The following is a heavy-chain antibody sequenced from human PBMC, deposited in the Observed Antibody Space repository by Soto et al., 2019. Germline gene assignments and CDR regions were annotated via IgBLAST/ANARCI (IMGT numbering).Heavy chain of an antibody. D-gene: IGHD6-6*01. V-gene: IGHV4-30-2*01. CDR2: IYHSGST. Sequence: KLSETLSLTCAVSGGSISSGGSFWRWIRQPPGKGLEWIGYIYHSGSTYYNPSLKSRVTISVDRSKNQFSLKLSSVTAADTAVYYCAGGIAARPLGYWGQGTLVTVSS. J-gene: IGHJ4*02. CDR3: AGGIAARPLGY. CDR1: GGSISSGGSF.